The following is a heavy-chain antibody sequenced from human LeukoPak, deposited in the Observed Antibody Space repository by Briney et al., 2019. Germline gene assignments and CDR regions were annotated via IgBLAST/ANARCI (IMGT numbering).Heavy chain of an antibody. V-gene: IGHV3-30*03. D-gene: IGHD6-19*01. Sequence: GRSLRLSCAASGFTFSSYGMHWVRQAPGKGLEWVAVISYDGSNKYYADSVKGRFTISRDNSKNTLHLQMNSLRAEDTAVYYCARGCLHSSGWLDAFDIWGQGTMVTVSS. J-gene: IGHJ3*02. CDR3: ARGCLHSSGWLDAFDI. CDR1: GFTFSSYG. CDR2: ISYDGSNK.